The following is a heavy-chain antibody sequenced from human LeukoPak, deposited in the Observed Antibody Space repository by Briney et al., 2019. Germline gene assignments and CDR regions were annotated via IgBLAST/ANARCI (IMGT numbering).Heavy chain of an antibody. CDR1: GFTFSDYY. CDR3: GRDKRSGGFNP. Sequence: GGSLRLSCVASGFTFSDYYLSWIRQAPGKALEWVSSIGGSGSDINYADSVKGRFTISRDNAKNSMYLQMSSLRAEDTAVYYCGRDKRSGGFNPWGQGTLVTVSS. D-gene: IGHD7-27*01. V-gene: IGHV3-11*01. CDR2: IGGSGSDI. J-gene: IGHJ5*02.